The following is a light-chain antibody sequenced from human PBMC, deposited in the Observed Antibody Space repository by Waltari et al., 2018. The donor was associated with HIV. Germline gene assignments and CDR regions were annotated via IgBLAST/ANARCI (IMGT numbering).Light chain of an antibody. CDR3: QQSYTTRWT. V-gene: IGKV1-39*01. J-gene: IGKJ1*01. Sequence: DIQMTQSPSSLSASVGDSVIITCRASQSIDNFLNWYQQKPGKAPKLLIYGASRLQSGVPSRFSGSGSGTDFTLTVNSLQPEDFATYYCQQSYTTRWTFGLGTKVEMK. CDR1: QSIDNF. CDR2: GAS.